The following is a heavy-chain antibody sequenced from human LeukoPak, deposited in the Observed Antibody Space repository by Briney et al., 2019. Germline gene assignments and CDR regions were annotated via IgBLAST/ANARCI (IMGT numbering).Heavy chain of an antibody. CDR3: AKGLGNYYYYGMDV. J-gene: IGHJ6*02. D-gene: IGHD7-27*01. Sequence: PGGSLRLSCAASGFTFSNAWMSWVRQAPGKGLEWVGRIKSKTDGGTTDYAAPVKGRFTISRDDSKNTLYLQMNSLRAEDTAVYYCAKGLGNYYYYGMDVWGQGTTVTVSS. V-gene: IGHV3-15*01. CDR2: IKSKTDGGTT. CDR1: GFTFSNAW.